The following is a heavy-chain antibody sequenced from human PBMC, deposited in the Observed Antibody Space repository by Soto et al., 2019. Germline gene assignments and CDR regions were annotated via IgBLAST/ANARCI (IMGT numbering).Heavy chain of an antibody. CDR2: IYYSGST. V-gene: IGHV4-59*01. J-gene: IGHJ4*02. CDR3: ARGSSGWPPRF. CDR1: GGPISSYY. D-gene: IGHD6-19*01. Sequence: QVQLQESGPGLVKPSETLSLNCTVSGGPISSYYWSWIRQSPGKGLEWIGYIYYSGSTNYNPSLKXXVTISVATSKNQFSLELSSVTAADTAVYYCARGSSGWPPRFWGQGTLVTVSS.